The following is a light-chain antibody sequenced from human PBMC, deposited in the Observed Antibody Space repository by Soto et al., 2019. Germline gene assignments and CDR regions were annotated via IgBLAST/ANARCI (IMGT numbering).Light chain of an antibody. CDR1: QSVSSNY. CDR3: QQYGSSGRT. Sequence: EIVLTQSPGTLSLSPGERATLSCRTSQSVSSNYLAWYQQKPGQAPRLLIYDASSRATGIPDRFSGSGSGTDFTLTISRLEPEDFAVYYCQQYGSSGRTFGQGTKV. J-gene: IGKJ1*01. V-gene: IGKV3-20*01. CDR2: DAS.